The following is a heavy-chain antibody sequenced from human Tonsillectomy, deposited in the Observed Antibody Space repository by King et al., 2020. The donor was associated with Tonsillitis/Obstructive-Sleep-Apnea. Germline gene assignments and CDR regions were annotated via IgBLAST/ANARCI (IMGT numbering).Heavy chain of an antibody. Sequence: VQLVESGAEVKKLGASVKVSCKASGYTFTSYGISWVRQAPGQGLEWMGGISVYNGNTNYAQKLQGRVTMTTDTSTSTAYMELRSLRSDDTAVYFCARYIVVVIGSYYYMDVWGKGTTVTVSS. D-gene: IGHD2-21*01. J-gene: IGHJ6*03. CDR2: ISVYNGNT. CDR3: ARYIVVVIGSYYYMDV. CDR1: GYTFTSYG. V-gene: IGHV1-18*01.